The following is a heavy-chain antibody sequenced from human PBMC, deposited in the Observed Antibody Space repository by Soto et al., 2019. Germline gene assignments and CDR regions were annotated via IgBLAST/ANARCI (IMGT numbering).Heavy chain of an antibody. CDR2: IIPIFGTA. V-gene: IGHV1-69*01. D-gene: IGHD3-10*01. Sequence: QVQLVQSGAEVKKPGSSVKVSCKASGGTFSSYAISWVRQAPGQGLEWMGGIIPIFGTANYAQKFQGRVTITADEPTSTAYMELSSLRSEDTAVYYCGRTGAGGGWFDPWGQGTLFTVSS. CDR1: GGTFSSYA. J-gene: IGHJ5*02. CDR3: GRTGAGGGWFDP.